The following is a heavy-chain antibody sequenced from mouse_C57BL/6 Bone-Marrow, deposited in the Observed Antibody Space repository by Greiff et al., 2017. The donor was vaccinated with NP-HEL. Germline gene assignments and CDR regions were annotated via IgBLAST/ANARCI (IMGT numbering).Heavy chain of an antibody. Sequence: QVQLQQSGAELARPGASVKLSCKASGYTFTSYGISWVKQRTVQGLEWIGDIYPRSGNTSYNEKFKGKATLTADKSSSTAYMELRSLPSEDSAVYFCARGLPMSFDYWGQGTTLTVSA. CDR2: IYPRSGNT. CDR1: GYTFTSYG. J-gene: IGHJ2*01. D-gene: IGHD2-3*01. V-gene: IGHV1-81*01. CDR3: ARGLPMSFDY.